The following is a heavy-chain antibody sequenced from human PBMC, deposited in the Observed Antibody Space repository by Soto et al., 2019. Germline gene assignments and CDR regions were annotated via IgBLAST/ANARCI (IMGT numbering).Heavy chain of an antibody. CDR3: ARGSWDDVSGHYYMDV. CDR2: TYYKSKWFN. Sequence: SQTLSLTCAISGDSVSSNSAGWNWVRQTPSRGLELLGRTYYKSKWFNNYAVSVKSRITINPDTSQNQFSLHLDSVTPEDTAVYFCARGSWDDVSGHYYMDVWGKGTTVTVSS. CDR1: GDSVSSNSAG. V-gene: IGHV6-1*01. J-gene: IGHJ6*03. D-gene: IGHD5-12*01.